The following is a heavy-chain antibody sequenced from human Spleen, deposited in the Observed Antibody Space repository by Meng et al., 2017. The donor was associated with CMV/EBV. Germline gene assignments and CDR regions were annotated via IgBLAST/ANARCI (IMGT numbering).Heavy chain of an antibody. Sequence: SETLSLTCTVSGGSITSSNWWSWVRQPPGKGLEWIGEVYHSGTTNYNPSLKSRVIISVDKPKNQFSLKVTSVTAADTAIYYCARGRYLEWLGGTWFDSWGQGTLVTVSS. CDR2: VYHSGTT. D-gene: IGHD3-3*01. CDR3: ARGRYLEWLGGTWFDS. J-gene: IGHJ5*01. CDR1: GGSITSSNW. V-gene: IGHV4-4*02.